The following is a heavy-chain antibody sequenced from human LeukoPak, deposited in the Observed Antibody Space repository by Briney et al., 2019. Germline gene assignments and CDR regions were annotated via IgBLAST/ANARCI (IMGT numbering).Heavy chain of an antibody. CDR1: GGSISGFY. V-gene: IGHV4-34*01. CDR2: INHSGST. Sequence: SETLSLTCTLSGGSISGFYWSWIRQPPGKGLEWIGEINHSGSTNYNPSLKSRVTISVDTSKNQFSLKLSSVTAADTAVYYCARHTWWSRRYYFDYWGQGTLVTVSS. J-gene: IGHJ4*02. CDR3: ARHTWWSRRYYFDY. D-gene: IGHD2-15*01.